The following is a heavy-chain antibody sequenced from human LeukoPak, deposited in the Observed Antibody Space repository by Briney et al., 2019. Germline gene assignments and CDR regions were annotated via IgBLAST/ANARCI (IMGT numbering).Heavy chain of an antibody. CDR3: ASSHRTSLGATFYYYYYYMDV. Sequence: GGSLRLSCAASGFTVSSNYMSWVRQAPGKGLEWVSVIYSGGSTYHADSVKGRFTISRDNSKNTLYLQMNSLRAEDTAVYYCASSHRTSLGATFYYYYYYMDVWGKGTTVTVSS. CDR2: IYSGGST. J-gene: IGHJ6*03. V-gene: IGHV3-53*01. D-gene: IGHD1-26*01. CDR1: GFTVSSNY.